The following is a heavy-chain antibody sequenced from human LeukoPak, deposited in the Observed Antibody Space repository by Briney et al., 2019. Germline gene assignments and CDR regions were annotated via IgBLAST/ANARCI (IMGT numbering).Heavy chain of an antibody. J-gene: IGHJ6*02. V-gene: IGHV1-2*02. CDR1: GYIFTRDY. Sequence: ASVKVSCKASGYIFTRDYMHWVRQAPGQRLEWMGWINPNSGGTNYAQKFQGRVTITRDTSISTAYMELSRLRSDDTAVYYCARSSSNGMDVWGQGTTVTVSS. CDR2: INPNSGGT. CDR3: ARSSSNGMDV.